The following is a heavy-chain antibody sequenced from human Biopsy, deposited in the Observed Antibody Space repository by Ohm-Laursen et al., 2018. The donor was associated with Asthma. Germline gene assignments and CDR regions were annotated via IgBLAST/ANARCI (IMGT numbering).Heavy chain of an antibody. CDR3: ARTFHFWSPYHAEHYQL. Sequence: SLRLSCAASGFSFSNYGMHWVRQGPGKGLDWVANIKHDGHGKNHVDSLKGRFTISRDNAKNSLYLQMNSLRAEDTAVHYCARTFHFWSPYHAEHYQLWGQGTLVTVPS. CDR2: IKHDGHGK. J-gene: IGHJ1*01. CDR1: GFSFSNYG. D-gene: IGHD3-3*02. V-gene: IGHV3-7*01.